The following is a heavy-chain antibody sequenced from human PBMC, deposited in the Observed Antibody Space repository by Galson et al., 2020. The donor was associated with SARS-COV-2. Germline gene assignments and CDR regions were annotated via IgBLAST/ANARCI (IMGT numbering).Heavy chain of an antibody. CDR3: TSAGYTNSWRTSDY. CDR2: ISSSTDGGAT. CDR1: GCTLGDYA. Sequence: GGSLRLCSLAAGCTLGDYAMNWVRQAPGKGPEWVGFISSSTDGGATGYATSVRGRFTISRDDSKSFAYLQMDSLKTEDTAVYFCTSAGYTNSWRTSDYWGQGALVTVSS. J-gene: IGHJ4*02. V-gene: IGHV3-49*04. D-gene: IGHD6-13*01.